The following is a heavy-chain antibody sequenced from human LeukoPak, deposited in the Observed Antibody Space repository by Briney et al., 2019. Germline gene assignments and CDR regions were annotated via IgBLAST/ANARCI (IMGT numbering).Heavy chain of an antibody. CDR3: ARGDVDTAYDY. J-gene: IGHJ4*02. V-gene: IGHV1-46*01. D-gene: IGHD5-18*01. CDR2: INPSGGST. CDR1: GYTFTSYY. Sequence: ASVKVSCKASGYTFTSYYMHWVRQAPGQGLEWMGIINPSGGSTSYAQKFQGRVTMTSDTSTSTVYMELSSLRSDDTAVYYCARGDVDTAYDYWGQGTLVTVSS.